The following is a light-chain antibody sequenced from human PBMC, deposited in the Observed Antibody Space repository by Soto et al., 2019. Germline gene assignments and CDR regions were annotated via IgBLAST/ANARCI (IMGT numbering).Light chain of an antibody. CDR1: QGVTTN. V-gene: IGKV3-15*01. J-gene: IGKJ5*01. Sequence: EIVMTQSPATLSVSPGERATLSCRAGQGVTTNFAWYQQKSGQSPRLLIYDVSIRSTGVPARFSGTGSETELTLTNSGLQSEDYAVYFCQQYNNWPFSFGQGTRLEIK. CDR3: QQYNNWPFS. CDR2: DVS.